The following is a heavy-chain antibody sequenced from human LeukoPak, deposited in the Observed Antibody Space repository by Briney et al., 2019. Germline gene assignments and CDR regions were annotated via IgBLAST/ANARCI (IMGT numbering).Heavy chain of an antibody. CDR2: INHSGST. CDR3: ARAKGYSYYTQTYNWFDP. CDR1: GGSFSGYY. Sequence: SETLSLTCAVYGGSFSGYYWSWIRQPPGKGLEWIGEINHSGSTNYNPSLKSRVTMSVDTSKNQFSLKLSSVTAADTAVYYCARAKGYSYYTQTYNWFDPWGQGTLVTVSS. D-gene: IGHD5-18*01. V-gene: IGHV4-34*01. J-gene: IGHJ5*02.